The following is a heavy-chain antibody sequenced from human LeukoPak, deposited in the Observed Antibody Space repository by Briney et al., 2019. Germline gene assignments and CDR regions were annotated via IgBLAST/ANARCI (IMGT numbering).Heavy chain of an antibody. CDR3: ARPYHEYSSSSPFDY. CDR2: VYYSGST. J-gene: IGHJ4*02. Sequence: SETLSLTCTDSGGSISSSSYYWGWIRQPPGKGLEWIGSVYYSGSTYYNPSLKSRVTISVDTSKNQFSLKLSSVTAADTAVYYCARPYHEYSSSSPFDYWGQGTLVTVSS. D-gene: IGHD6-6*01. V-gene: IGHV4-39*01. CDR1: GGSISSSSYY.